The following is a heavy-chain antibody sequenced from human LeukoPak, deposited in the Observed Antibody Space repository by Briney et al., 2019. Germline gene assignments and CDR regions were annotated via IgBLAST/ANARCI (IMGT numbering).Heavy chain of an antibody. D-gene: IGHD2-2*02. CDR2: IYTSGST. Sequence: SETLSLTCTVSGGSISSYYWSWIRQPAGKGLEWIGRIYTSGSTNYNPSLKGRVTMSVGTSKNQFSLKLSSVTAADTAVYYCARDQYCSSTSCYTGYNWFEPWGQGTLVTVSS. J-gene: IGHJ5*02. CDR1: GGSISSYY. V-gene: IGHV4-4*07. CDR3: ARDQYCSSTSCYTGYNWFEP.